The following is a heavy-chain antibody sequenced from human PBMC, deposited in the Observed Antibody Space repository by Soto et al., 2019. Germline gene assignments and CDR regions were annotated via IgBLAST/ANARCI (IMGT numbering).Heavy chain of an antibody. CDR1: GASISSGDYY. CDR3: AREPGYGDYAPRY. Sequence: QVQLQESGPGLVKPSETLSLTCTVSGASISSGDYYWSWLRQPPGKGLEWIGYIYYSGSTNYNPSLKGRVTIPVDTSKNQFSLRLSSVTAADTAVYYCAREPGYGDYAPRYWGQGTLVTVSS. V-gene: IGHV4-30-4*01. CDR2: IYYSGST. J-gene: IGHJ4*02. D-gene: IGHD4-17*01.